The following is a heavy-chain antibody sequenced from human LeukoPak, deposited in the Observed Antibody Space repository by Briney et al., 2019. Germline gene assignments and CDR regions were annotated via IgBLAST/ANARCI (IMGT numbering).Heavy chain of an antibody. CDR2: VSGSGSKT. Sequence: PGGSLRLSCAASGFTFSSYAMSWVRQAPGKGLEWVSDVSGSGSKTYYAESVKGRFTISRDNSKNTQSLQMNSLRVEDTAIYYCAKETNGYRGGDCWDYWGQGTLVTVSS. J-gene: IGHJ4*02. CDR1: GFTFSSYA. CDR3: AKETNGYRGGDCWDY. V-gene: IGHV3-23*01. D-gene: IGHD2-21*02.